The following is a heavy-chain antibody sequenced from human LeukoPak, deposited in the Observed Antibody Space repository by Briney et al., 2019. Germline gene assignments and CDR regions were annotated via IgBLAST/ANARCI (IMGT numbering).Heavy chain of an antibody. CDR1: GFTFDDYA. CDR2: ISGSGHST. J-gene: IGHJ4*02. Sequence: GGSLRLSCAASGFTFDDYAMSWVRQAPGKGLEWVSAISGSGHSTNYADSVKGRFTISRDNSKNTLYLQMNSLRAEDTAVYYCAKGSYSSSWYSVYWGQGTLVTVSS. V-gene: IGHV3-23*01. D-gene: IGHD6-13*01. CDR3: AKGSYSSSWYSVY.